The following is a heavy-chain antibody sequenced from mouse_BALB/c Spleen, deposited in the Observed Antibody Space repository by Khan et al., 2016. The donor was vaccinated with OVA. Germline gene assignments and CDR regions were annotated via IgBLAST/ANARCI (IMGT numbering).Heavy chain of an antibody. J-gene: IGHJ4*01. Sequence: QVQLKESGHGLVAPSQSLSITCTVSGFSLTDYGVNWVRQPPGKGLEWLGVIWAGGSTNYNSALMSRLSISKDNSKSQVFLKMNSLQTDDTAMYYCARFYDPYYAMDYWGQGTSVTVSS. CDR1: GFSLTDYG. CDR3: ARFYDPYYAMDY. V-gene: IGHV2-9*02. CDR2: IWAGGST. D-gene: IGHD2-3*01.